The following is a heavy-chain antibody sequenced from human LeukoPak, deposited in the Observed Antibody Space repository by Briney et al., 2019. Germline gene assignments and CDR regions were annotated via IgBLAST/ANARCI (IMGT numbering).Heavy chain of an antibody. J-gene: IGHJ3*02. D-gene: IGHD3-3*01. V-gene: IGHV1-18*01. Sequence: ASVKVSCKASGYTFTSYDINWVRQAPGQGLEWMGWISAYNGNTNYAQKLQGRVTMTTDTSTSTAYMELRSLRSDDTAVYYCARERVTYYDFWSGRGAFDIWGQGTMVTVSS. CDR3: ARERVTYYDFWSGRGAFDI. CDR2: ISAYNGNT. CDR1: GYTFTSYD.